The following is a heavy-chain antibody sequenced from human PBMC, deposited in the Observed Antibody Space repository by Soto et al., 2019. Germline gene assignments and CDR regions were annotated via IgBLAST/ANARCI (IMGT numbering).Heavy chain of an antibody. Sequence: EVQLLESGGGLVQPGGSLRLSCAASGFTFSSYAMSWVRQAPGKGLEWVSAISGSGGSTYYADSMKGRFTISRDNSKNTLYLQMNSLRAEDTAVYYCAKDPIPSTSCQYNWFDPWGQGTLVTVSS. D-gene: IGHD2-2*01. CDR2: ISGSGGST. V-gene: IGHV3-23*01. J-gene: IGHJ5*02. CDR1: GFTFSSYA. CDR3: AKDPIPSTSCQYNWFDP.